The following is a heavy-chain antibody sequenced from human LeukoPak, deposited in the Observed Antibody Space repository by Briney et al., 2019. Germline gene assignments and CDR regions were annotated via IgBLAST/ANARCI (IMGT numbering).Heavy chain of an antibody. CDR2: ISGSGSGGST. V-gene: IGHV3-23*01. Sequence: GGSLRLSCAASGFTFSNFAISWVRQAPGKGLEWVSSISGSGSGGSTYYADSVKGRFTIPRDNSKNTLYLQMNSLRAEDTAVYYCAKSGYNRFDYWGQGTLVTVSS. J-gene: IGHJ4*02. CDR1: GFTFSNFA. D-gene: IGHD5-24*01. CDR3: AKSGYNRFDY.